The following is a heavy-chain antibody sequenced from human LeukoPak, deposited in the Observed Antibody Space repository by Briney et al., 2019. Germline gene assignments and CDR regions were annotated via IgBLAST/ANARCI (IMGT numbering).Heavy chain of an antibody. CDR1: GFTFSSYT. Sequence: GGSLRLSCAASGFTFSSYTMNWVRQAPGKGLEWVSSISTSSSYIYYADSVKGRFTISRDNSKNTLYLQMNSLRAEDTAVYYCANPRRGTLYFDAFDIWGQGTMVTVSS. CDR2: ISTSSSYI. CDR3: ANPRRGTLYFDAFDI. J-gene: IGHJ3*02. V-gene: IGHV3-21*04. D-gene: IGHD2/OR15-2a*01.